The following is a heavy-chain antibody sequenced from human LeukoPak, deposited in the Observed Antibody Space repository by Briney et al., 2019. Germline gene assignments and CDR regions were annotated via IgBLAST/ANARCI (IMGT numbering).Heavy chain of an antibody. Sequence: PGGSLRLSCAASGFTFDDYAMHWVRQAPGKGLEWVSGISWNSGSIGYADSVKGRFTISRDNAKNSLYLQMNGLRAEDTALYYCAKDIGSGYYWAGIGGMDVWGQGTTVTVSS. CDR3: AKDIGSGYYWAGIGGMDV. CDR1: GFTFDDYA. V-gene: IGHV3-9*01. J-gene: IGHJ6*02. D-gene: IGHD3-22*01. CDR2: ISWNSGSI.